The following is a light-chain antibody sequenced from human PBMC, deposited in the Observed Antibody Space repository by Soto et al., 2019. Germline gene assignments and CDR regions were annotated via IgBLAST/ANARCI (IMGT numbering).Light chain of an antibody. Sequence: AIQMTQFPSSLSASVGDRVTITCRASQGIRNDLGWYQQKPGKPPKLLIYSASSLQSEVPSRFSGSGSGTDFTLTISSLQPEDFATYYCLQDYNYPYTFGHGTKVEIK. J-gene: IGKJ2*01. CDR3: LQDYNYPYT. CDR2: SAS. CDR1: QGIRND. V-gene: IGKV1-6*01.